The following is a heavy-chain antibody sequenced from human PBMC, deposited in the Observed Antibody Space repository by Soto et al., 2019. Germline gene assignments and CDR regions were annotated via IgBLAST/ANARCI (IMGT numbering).Heavy chain of an antibody. V-gene: IGHV1-69*06. CDR2: IIPIFGTA. Sequence: QVQLVQSGAEVQKPGSSVKVSCKASGGTFSSYAISWVRQAPGQGLEWMGGIIPIFGTANYAQKFQGRLTITADKSTSTAYMELSSLRSEDTAVYYCARDRYDYVWGSYRPRYYFDYWGQGTLVTVSS. CDR3: ARDRYDYVWGSYRPRYYFDY. J-gene: IGHJ4*02. D-gene: IGHD3-16*02. CDR1: GGTFSSYA.